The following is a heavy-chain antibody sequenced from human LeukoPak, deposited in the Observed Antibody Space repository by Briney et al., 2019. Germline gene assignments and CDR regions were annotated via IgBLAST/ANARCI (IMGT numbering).Heavy chain of an antibody. CDR1: GGSISSGGYY. D-gene: IGHD3-22*01. V-gene: IGHV4-31*03. CDR2: IYYSGST. Sequence: SQTLSLTCTVSGGSISSGGYYWSWIRQHPGKGLEWIGYIYYSGSTYYNPSLKSRVTISVDTSKNQFSLKLSSATAADTAVYYCARAFAPAGYYYDSSGYYLRYVAEYFQHWGQGTLVTVSS. CDR3: ARAFAPAGYYYDSSGYYLRYVAEYFQH. J-gene: IGHJ1*01.